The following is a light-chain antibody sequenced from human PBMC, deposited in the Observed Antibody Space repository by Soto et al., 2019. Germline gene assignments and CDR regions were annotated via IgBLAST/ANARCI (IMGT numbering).Light chain of an antibody. CDR1: QSLSGT. CDR2: GAS. CDR3: QQRTLWPRT. V-gene: IGKV3-11*01. Sequence: EIVLTQSPATLSLSPGERATLSCRASQSLSGTLAWFQHKPGQPPRLLIYGASNRATGIPARFSASGSGTDFTLTISSLEPADFEVYYCQQRTLWPRTFGEGTKVEIK. J-gene: IGKJ1*01.